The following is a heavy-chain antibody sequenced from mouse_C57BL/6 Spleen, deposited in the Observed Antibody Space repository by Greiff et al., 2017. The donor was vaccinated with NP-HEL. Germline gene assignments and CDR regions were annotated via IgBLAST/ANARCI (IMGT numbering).Heavy chain of an antibody. CDR2: ISGGGGNT. Sequence: EVKLVESGGGLVKPGGSLKLSCAASGFTFSSYTMSWVRQTPEMRLEWVATISGGGGNTYYPDSVKGRFTISRDNAKNTLYLQMSSLRSEDTALYYCARHDDYDRYFDYWGQGTTLTVSS. V-gene: IGHV5-9*01. CDR3: ARHDDYDRYFDY. J-gene: IGHJ2*01. CDR1: GFTFSSYT. D-gene: IGHD2-4*01.